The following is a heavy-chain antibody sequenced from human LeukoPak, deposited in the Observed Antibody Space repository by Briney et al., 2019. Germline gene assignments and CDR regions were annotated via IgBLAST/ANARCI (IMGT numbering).Heavy chain of an antibody. V-gene: IGHV3-23*01. D-gene: IGHD2-15*01. CDR3: AREGYCSGGSCYVDY. CDR1: GFTFSSYA. J-gene: IGHJ4*02. CDR2: ISGSGGST. Sequence: PGGSLRLSCAASGFTFSSYAMSWVRQAPGKGLEWVSAISGSGGSTYYADSVKGRFTISRDNAKNSLYLQMNSLRAEDTAVYYCAREGYCSGGSCYVDYWGQGTLVTVSS.